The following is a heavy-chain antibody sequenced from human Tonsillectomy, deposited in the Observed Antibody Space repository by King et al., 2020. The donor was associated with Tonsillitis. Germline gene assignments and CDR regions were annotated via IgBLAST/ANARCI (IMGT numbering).Heavy chain of an antibody. Sequence: TLKESGPTLVKPTQTLTLTCTFSGFSLSTSGVGVGWIRQPQGKALEWLALIYWDDGKLYSPSLKSRLTITKDTSKNQVVLTMTNMDPVDTATYYCAHSQYNSLQYYFDFWGQGTLVTVSS. CDR1: GFSLSTSGVG. D-gene: IGHD1-14*01. CDR2: IYWDDGK. CDR3: AHSQYNSLQYYFDF. J-gene: IGHJ4*02. V-gene: IGHV2-5*02.